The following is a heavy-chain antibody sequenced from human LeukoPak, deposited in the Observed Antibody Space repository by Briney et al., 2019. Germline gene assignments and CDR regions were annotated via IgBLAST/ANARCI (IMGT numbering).Heavy chain of an antibody. D-gene: IGHD1-1*01. CDR2: IYYSGST. Sequence: SETLSLTCTVSGGSISSYYWSWIRPPPGKGLEWIGYIYYSGSTNYNPSLKSRVTISVDTSKNQFALKLSSVTAADTAVYYCARDPETGNWYFDLWGRGTLVTVSS. V-gene: IGHV4-59*01. CDR1: GGSISSYY. CDR3: ARDPETGNWYFDL. J-gene: IGHJ2*01.